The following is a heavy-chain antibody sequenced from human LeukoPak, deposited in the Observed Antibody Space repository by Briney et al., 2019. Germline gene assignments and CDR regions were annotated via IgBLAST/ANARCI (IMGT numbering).Heavy chain of an antibody. J-gene: IGHJ4*02. D-gene: IGHD3-3*01. CDR3: ARQNDFRLDY. CDR2: IYPGDSDT. Sequence: GESLRISCKGSGYTFTTYWIGWVRQMPGKGLEWMGIIYPGDSDTRYSPSLQGQVTISVDTSIGTAYLQWSSLKASDTAIYYCARQNDFRLDYWGQGTLVTVSS. V-gene: IGHV5-51*01. CDR1: GYTFTTYW.